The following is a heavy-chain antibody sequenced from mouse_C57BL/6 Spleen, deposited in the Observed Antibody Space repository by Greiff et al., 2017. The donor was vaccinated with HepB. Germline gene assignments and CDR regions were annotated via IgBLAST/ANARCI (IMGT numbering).Heavy chain of an antibody. D-gene: IGHD1-1*01. CDR1: GFTFSSYA. CDR3: TRAPHYYGSSYWYFDV. CDR2: ISSGGDYI. Sequence: ESGEGLVKPGGSLKLSCAASGFTFSSYAMSWVRQTPEERLEWVAYISSGGDYIYYADTVKGRFTISRDNARNTLYLQMSSLKSEDTAMYYCTRAPHYYGSSYWYFDVWGTGTTVTVSS. V-gene: IGHV5-9-1*02. J-gene: IGHJ1*03.